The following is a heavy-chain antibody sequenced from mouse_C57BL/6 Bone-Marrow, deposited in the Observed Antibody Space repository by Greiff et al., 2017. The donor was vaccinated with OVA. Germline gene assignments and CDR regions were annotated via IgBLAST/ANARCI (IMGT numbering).Heavy chain of an antibody. D-gene: IGHD6-5*01. V-gene: IGHV1-69*01. CDR2: IDPSDSYT. CDR1: GYTFTSYW. J-gene: IGHJ4*01. CDR3: ASLFYAMDY. Sequence: QVQLQQPGAELVMPGASVKLSCKASGYTFTSYWMHWVKQRPGQGLEWIGEIDPSDSYTNYNQKFKGKSTLTVDKSSSTAYMQLSSLTSDDSAVYYCASLFYAMDYWGQGTSVTVSS.